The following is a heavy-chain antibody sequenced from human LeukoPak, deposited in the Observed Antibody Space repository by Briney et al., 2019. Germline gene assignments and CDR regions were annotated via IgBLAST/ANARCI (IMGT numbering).Heavy chain of an antibody. Sequence: SETLSLTCTVSGGSISSYYWSWIRQPPGKGLEWIGYIYYSGSTNYNPSLKSRVTISVDTSKNQFSLKLSSVTAADTAVYYCVRDNVAYSSSWYQGYYYYGMDVWGQGTTVTVSS. D-gene: IGHD6-13*01. CDR3: VRDNVAYSSSWYQGYYYYGMDV. CDR2: IYYSGST. J-gene: IGHJ6*02. CDR1: GGSISSYY. V-gene: IGHV4-59*01.